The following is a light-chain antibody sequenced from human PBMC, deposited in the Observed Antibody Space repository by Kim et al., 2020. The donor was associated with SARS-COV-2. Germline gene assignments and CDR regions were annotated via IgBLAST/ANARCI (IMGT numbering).Light chain of an antibody. V-gene: IGLV7-46*01. CDR2: DTG. CDR1: TGAVTPTHY. CDR3: LLSFSGIRV. Sequence: PGETFPLTCASSTGAVTPTHYPYWFQKKPGEVPRTLIFDTGSRHSWTPARFSGSLSGDKAVLTLAGAQPEDEGDYYCLLSFSGIRVFGGGTQLTVL. J-gene: IGLJ3*02.